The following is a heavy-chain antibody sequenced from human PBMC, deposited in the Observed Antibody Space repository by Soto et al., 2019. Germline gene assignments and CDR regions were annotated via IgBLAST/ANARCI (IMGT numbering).Heavy chain of an antibody. CDR3: ARGWFGPDV. D-gene: IGHD3-10*01. V-gene: IGHV3-74*01. CDR2: IDKVGTDS. Sequence: EVQLVESGGGLVQPGGSLRLSCAASEFTFSGRSVHWVRQAPGKGLVWVSGIDKVGTDSTYADSVKGRFTSSRDNAKNTVYLHMNSLRVAATAVYYCARGWFGPDVWGKGTTVTVSS. CDR1: EFTFSGRS. J-gene: IGHJ6*03.